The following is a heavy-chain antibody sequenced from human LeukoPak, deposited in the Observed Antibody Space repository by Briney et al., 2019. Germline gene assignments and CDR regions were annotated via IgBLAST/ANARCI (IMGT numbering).Heavy chain of an antibody. CDR3: ARVAGSIDY. CDR2: MNPNSGYT. V-gene: IGHV1-8*03. Sequence: ASVKVSCKASGYTFTTYDINWVRQATGQGLEWMGWMNPNSGYTGYAQKFQGRVTITRDTSISTAYMELGSLRSEDTAVYYCARVAGSIDYWGQGTLVTVSS. CDR1: GYTFTTYD. D-gene: IGHD6-19*01. J-gene: IGHJ4*02.